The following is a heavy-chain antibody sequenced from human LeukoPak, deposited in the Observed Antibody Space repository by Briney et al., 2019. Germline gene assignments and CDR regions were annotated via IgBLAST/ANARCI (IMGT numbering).Heavy chain of an antibody. CDR1: GFTFSSYS. CDR2: ISSSSSTI. J-gene: IGHJ6*02. CDR3: ARESSRYYGMDV. V-gene: IGHV3-48*02. D-gene: IGHD6-13*01. Sequence: GGSLRLSCAASGFTFSSYSTNWVRQAPGKGLEWVSYISSSSSTIYYADSVKGRFTISRDNAKNSLYLQMNSLRDEDTAVYYCARESSRYYGMDVWGQGTTVTVSS.